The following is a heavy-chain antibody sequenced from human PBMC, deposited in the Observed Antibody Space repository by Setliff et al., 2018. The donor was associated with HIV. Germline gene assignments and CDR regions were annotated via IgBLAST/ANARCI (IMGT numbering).Heavy chain of an antibody. CDR1: GGSLSGYS. D-gene: IGHD3-10*01. J-gene: IGHJ5*02. CDR2: IYTSGTT. CDR3: ARSPSVWFGEAYDGGHVNWFDP. V-gene: IGHV4-4*07. Sequence: SETLSLTCTVSGGSLSGYSWSWLRQPAGKGLEWIGRIYTSGTTNYNPSFKGRVAMSLDTSRKQVSLKLTSVTAADTAMYYCARSPSVWFGEAYDGGHVNWFDPWGQGTQVTAPQ.